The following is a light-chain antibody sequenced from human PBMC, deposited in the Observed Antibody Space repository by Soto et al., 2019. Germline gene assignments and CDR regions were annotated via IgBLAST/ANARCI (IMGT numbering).Light chain of an antibody. V-gene: IGKV1-39*01. CDR2: AAS. CDR3: QQSYGNPKT. J-gene: IGKJ2*01. Sequence: DIQMTQSPSSLSASVGDRGTITCRASQSISRYLNRYQQKPGKAPKFLIYAASSLHSGVPSRFSGSGSGTDFTLNISSLQPEDFATYYCQQSYGNPKTFGQGTKLEIK. CDR1: QSISRY.